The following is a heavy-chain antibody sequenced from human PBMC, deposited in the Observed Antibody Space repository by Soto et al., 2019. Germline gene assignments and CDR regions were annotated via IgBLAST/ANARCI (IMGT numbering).Heavy chain of an antibody. V-gene: IGHV1-69*01. CDR3: AGDGRGWSGYSIFDY. J-gene: IGHJ4*02. D-gene: IGHD3-3*01. CDR2: IIPIFGTA. Sequence: QVQLVQSGAEVKKPGSSVKVSCKASGGTFSSYAISWVRQAPGQGLEWMGGIIPIFGTANYAQKFQGRVTITGDEFTSTAYMELRSLRSEETAVYYCAGDGRGWSGYSIFDYWGQGTLVTVSS. CDR1: GGTFSSYA.